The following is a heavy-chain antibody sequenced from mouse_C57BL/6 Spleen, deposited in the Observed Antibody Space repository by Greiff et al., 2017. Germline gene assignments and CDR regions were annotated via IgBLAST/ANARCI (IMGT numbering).Heavy chain of an antibody. CDR1: GFSFNTYA. Sequence: EVKLMESGGGLVQPKGSLKLSCAASGFSFNTYAMNWVRQAPGKGLEWVARIRSKSNNYATYYADSVKDRFTISRDDSESMLYLQMNNLKTEDTAMYYCGRHDGYESYAMDYWGQGTSVTVSS. V-gene: IGHV10-1*01. J-gene: IGHJ4*01. D-gene: IGHD2-2*01. CDR3: GRHDGYESYAMDY. CDR2: IRSKSNNYAT.